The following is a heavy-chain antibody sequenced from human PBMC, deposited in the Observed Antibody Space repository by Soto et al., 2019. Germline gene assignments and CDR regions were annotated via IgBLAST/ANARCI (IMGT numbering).Heavy chain of an antibody. J-gene: IGHJ6*03. CDR1: CAPITSDF. Sequence: PSKILSLTGTVVCAPITSDFSISIRQRPGKGFKGSRCVYYSGCTNYNPSLNSRVTISLDTSKNQFSQKLSSVTAADTAGYYFARGIADTFVWSYYYMDVWGKGTTVTVA. CDR2: VYYSGCT. V-gene: IGHV4-59*01. D-gene: IGHD6-25*01. CDR3: ARGIADTFVWSYYYMDV.